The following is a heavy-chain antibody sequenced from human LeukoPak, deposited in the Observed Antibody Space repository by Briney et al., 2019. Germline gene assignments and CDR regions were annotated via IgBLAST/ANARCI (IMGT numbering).Heavy chain of an antibody. D-gene: IGHD5-18*01. CDR3: AKDVGYSYGYFLMYYFDY. CDR2: ISGSGGST. V-gene: IGHV3-23*01. Sequence: SGGSLRLSCAASGFTFSSYAMSWVRQAPGKGLEWVSAISGSGGSTYYADSVKGRFTISRDNSKNTLYLQMNSLRAEDTAVYYCAKDVGYSYGYFLMYYFDYWGQGTLVTLSS. CDR1: GFTFSSYA. J-gene: IGHJ4*02.